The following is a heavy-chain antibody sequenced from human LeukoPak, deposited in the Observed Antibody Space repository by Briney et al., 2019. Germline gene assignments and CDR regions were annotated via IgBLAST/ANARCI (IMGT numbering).Heavy chain of an antibody. CDR3: ARSKGAGYYYGSGSPPRFDY. D-gene: IGHD3-10*01. Sequence: PGRSLRLSRAASVFTLSSNYTSGVRQAPGKGLEWGSVIYSGGSTYYAASVKGRFTISRDKSKNTLYLQMNSLRAEDTAVYSCARSKGAGYYYGSGSPPRFDYWGQGTLVTVSS. V-gene: IGHV3-53*01. CDR1: VFTLSSNY. J-gene: IGHJ4*02. CDR2: IYSGGST.